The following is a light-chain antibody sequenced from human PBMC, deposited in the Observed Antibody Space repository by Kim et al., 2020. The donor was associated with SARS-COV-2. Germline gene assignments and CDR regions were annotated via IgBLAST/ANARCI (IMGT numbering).Light chain of an antibody. J-gene: IGLJ2*01. CDR3: QVWDSSSDRVV. Sequence: SYELTQPPSVSVAPGQTARITCGGNNIGSKSVHWYQQKPGQAPMLVLYYNSARPSGIPERFSGSNSGNTATLTIDRVEAGDEADFYCQVWDSSSDRVVFGGGTQLIVL. CDR2: YNS. CDR1: NIGSKS. V-gene: IGLV3-21*04.